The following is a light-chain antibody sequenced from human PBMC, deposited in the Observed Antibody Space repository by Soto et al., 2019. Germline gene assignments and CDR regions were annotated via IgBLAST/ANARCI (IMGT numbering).Light chain of an antibody. CDR2: SAS. J-gene: IGKJ4*01. V-gene: IGKV1-39*01. CDR3: QQSSSNPFT. CDR1: QSISSY. Sequence: DIQMTQSPSSLSASVGDRVTITCRASQSISSYLNWYQQKPGKAPNLLIYSASKLHSGVPSRFSGSGSGTDFTLIISSLQPEDFATYYCQQSSSNPFTFGGGTRV.